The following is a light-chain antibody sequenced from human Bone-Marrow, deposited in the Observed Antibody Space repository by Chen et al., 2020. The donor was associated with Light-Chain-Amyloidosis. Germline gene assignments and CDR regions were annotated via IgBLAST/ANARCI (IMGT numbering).Light chain of an antibody. CDR3: QSYQGSSQGV. Sequence: NFMLTHPHSVSESPGKTVSISCTRRSGSIATNYVQWYRQRPGSSPTTVIYEDDQRPSGVPDRFSGSIDRSSNSASLTISGLKTEDEADYYCQSYQGSSQGVFGGGTKLTVL. CDR1: SGSIATNY. J-gene: IGLJ3*02. V-gene: IGLV6-57*01. CDR2: EDD.